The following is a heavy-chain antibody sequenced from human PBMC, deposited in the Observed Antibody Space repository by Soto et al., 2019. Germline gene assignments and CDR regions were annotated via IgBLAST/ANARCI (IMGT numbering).Heavy chain of an antibody. CDR2: MSHSGGT. Sequence: QVQLQQWGAGLLKPSETLSLTCAVYGGFVSSGSYYWSWIRQPPGKGLEWIGEMSHSGGTHFNPSIKRRVSISVDTSKNQFSLKISSVTAADTALYYCARVERGTATTVVDAFDIWGPGTMVTVTS. V-gene: IGHV4-34*01. D-gene: IGHD1-1*01. J-gene: IGHJ3*02. CDR1: GGFVSSGSYY. CDR3: ARVERGTATTVVDAFDI.